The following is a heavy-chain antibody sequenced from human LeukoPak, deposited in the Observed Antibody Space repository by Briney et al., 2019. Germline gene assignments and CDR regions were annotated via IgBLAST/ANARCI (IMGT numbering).Heavy chain of an antibody. CDR2: ISSSGNTI. CDR3: AKDRYSGYDYYPFDY. CDR1: GFTFSSYE. V-gene: IGHV3-48*03. D-gene: IGHD5-12*01. J-gene: IGHJ4*02. Sequence: GGSLRLSCAASGFTFSSYEMNWVRQAPGKGLEGVSYISSSGNTIYYADSVKGRFTISRDNAKNSLYLQMNSLRAEDTAVYYCAKDRYSGYDYYPFDYWGQGTLVTVSS.